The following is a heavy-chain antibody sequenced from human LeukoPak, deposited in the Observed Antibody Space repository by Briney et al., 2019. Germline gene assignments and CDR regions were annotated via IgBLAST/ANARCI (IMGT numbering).Heavy chain of an antibody. CDR1: GFTFSSYA. CDR3: ARGEIYHIVEVVAATPTDY. J-gene: IGHJ4*02. D-gene: IGHD2-15*01. V-gene: IGHV3-30*01. Sequence: PGGSLRLSCAASGFTFSSYAMHWVRQAPGKGLEWVAVISYDGSNKYYADSVKGRFTISRDNSKNTLYLQMNSLRAEDTAVYYCARGEIYHIVEVVAATPTDYWGQGTLVTVSS. CDR2: ISYDGSNK.